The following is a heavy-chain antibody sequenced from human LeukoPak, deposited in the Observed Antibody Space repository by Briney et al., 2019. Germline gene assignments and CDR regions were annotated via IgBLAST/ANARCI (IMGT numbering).Heavy chain of an antibody. CDR2: IYTSGST. CDR1: GGSISSGSYY. D-gene: IGHD2-2*01. J-gene: IGHJ5*02. Sequence: SQTLSLTCTVSGGSISSGSYYWSWIRQPAGKGLEWIGRIYTSGSTNYNPSLKSRVTMSVDTSKNQFSLKLSSVTAADTAVYYCAREIVVVPAAIWFDPWGQGTLVTVSS. V-gene: IGHV4-61*02. CDR3: AREIVVVPAAIWFDP.